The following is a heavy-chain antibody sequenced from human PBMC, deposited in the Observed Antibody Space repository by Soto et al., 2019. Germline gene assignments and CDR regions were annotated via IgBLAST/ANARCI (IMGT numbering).Heavy chain of an antibody. Sequence: EVQLLESGGGLVQPGGSLRLSCAASGFTFSSYAMSWVRQAPGKGLEWVSSVSGSGVDTYYRDSVKGRFAISRDNSKNTVYLQMNSLRAEDTAVYYCAKDNYYDSSGYPGYFDYWGQGTLVTVSS. D-gene: IGHD3-22*01. CDR2: VSGSGVDT. J-gene: IGHJ4*02. CDR3: AKDNYYDSSGYPGYFDY. V-gene: IGHV3-23*01. CDR1: GFTFSSYA.